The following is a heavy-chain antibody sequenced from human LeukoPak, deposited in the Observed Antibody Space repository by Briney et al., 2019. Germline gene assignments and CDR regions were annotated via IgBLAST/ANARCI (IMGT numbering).Heavy chain of an antibody. CDR2: ISGSGGST. CDR1: GFTFSSYA. CDR3: AKVVVGATYYFDY. V-gene: IGHV3-23*01. Sequence: GGSLRLSCAASGFTFSSYAMSWVRQVPGKGLEWVSAISGSGGSTYYADSVKGRFTISRDNSKDTLYLQMNSLRAEDTAVYYCAKVVVGATYYFDYWGQGTLVTVS. D-gene: IGHD1-26*01. J-gene: IGHJ4*02.